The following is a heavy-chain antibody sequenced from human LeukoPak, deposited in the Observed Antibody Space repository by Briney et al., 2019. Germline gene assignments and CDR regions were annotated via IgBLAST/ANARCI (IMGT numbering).Heavy chain of an antibody. V-gene: IGHV3-53*01. D-gene: IGHD1-26*01. CDR1: GFTVSSNY. CDR3: ARDLHWGASDY. J-gene: IGHJ4*02. CDR2: IYSDGST. Sequence: GGSLRLSCAASGFTVSSNYMSWVRQAPGKGLEWVSEIYSDGSTYYAASVKGRFTISRDNAKNTLYLQMNSLGVEDTAVYYCARDLHWGASDYWGQGTLVTVSS.